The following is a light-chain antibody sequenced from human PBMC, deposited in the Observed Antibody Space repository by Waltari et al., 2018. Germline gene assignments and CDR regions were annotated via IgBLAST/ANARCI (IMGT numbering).Light chain of an antibody. V-gene: IGLV3-1*01. J-gene: IGLJ2*01. CDR1: NFGDKY. CDR3: QAWDRGYARV. CDR2: QDT. Sequence: SYELTQPNSVSVAPGQTAIISCSGVNFGDKYDCWYQQKTGQSPVLVRHQDTKRPSGIPERFSGSNSGNTTTLTISGTQAIDEADYYCQAWDRGYARVFGGGTKLTVL.